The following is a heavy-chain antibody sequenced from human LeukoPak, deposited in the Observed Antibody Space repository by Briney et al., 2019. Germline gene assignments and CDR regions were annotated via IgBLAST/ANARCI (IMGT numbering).Heavy chain of an antibody. J-gene: IGHJ4*02. CDR1: GGSISSYY. CDR3: AGYDFWSGYFPH. CDR2: IYYSGST. D-gene: IGHD3-3*01. V-gene: IGHV4-59*01. Sequence: SETLSLTCTVSGGSISSYYWSWIRQPPGKGLEWIGYIYYSGSTNYNPSPKSRVTISVDTSKNQFSLKLSSVTAADTAVYYCAGYDFWSGYFPHWGQGTLVTVSS.